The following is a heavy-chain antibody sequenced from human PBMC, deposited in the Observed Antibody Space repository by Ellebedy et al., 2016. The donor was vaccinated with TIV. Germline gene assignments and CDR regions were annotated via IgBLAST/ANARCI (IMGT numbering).Heavy chain of an antibody. CDR1: GYTFTSYG. D-gene: IGHD5-24*01. V-gene: IGHV1-18*04. J-gene: IGHJ3*02. Sequence: AASVKVSCKASGYTFTSYGISWARQAPGQGLEWMGWISAYNGNTNYAQKLQGRVTMTTDTSTSTAYMELRSLRSDDTAVYYCARTFLPRRWLQSNGAFDIWGQGTMVTVSS. CDR3: ARTFLPRRWLQSNGAFDI. CDR2: ISAYNGNT.